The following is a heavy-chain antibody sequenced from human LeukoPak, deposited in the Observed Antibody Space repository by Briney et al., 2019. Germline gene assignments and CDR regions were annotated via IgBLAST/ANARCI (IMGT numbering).Heavy chain of an antibody. CDR3: ARVDRLSDAFDI. CDR1: GFTFSTSG. CDR2: ISHDGNNR. Sequence: PGGSLRLSCAASGFTFSTSGMHWVRQAPGKGLEWVAVISHDGNNRLYADSVKGRFTISRDNSRHTLYLQMNSLRAEDTAVYYCARVDRLSDAFDIWGQGTMVTVSS. J-gene: IGHJ3*02. D-gene: IGHD3-9*01. V-gene: IGHV3-30*03.